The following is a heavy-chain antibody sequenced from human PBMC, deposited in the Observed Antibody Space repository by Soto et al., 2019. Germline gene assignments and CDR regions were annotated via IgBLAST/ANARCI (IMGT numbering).Heavy chain of an antibody. V-gene: IGHV5-51*01. Sequence: GESLKISCKGSGYSFTSYWIGWVRQMPGKGLEWMGIIYPGDSDTRYSPSFQGQVTISADKPISTAYLQWSSLKASDTAMYYCARGAANGYYYYGMDVWGQGTTVTVSS. CDR1: GYSFTSYW. D-gene: IGHD1-1*01. J-gene: IGHJ6*02. CDR3: ARGAANGYYYYGMDV. CDR2: IYPGDSDT.